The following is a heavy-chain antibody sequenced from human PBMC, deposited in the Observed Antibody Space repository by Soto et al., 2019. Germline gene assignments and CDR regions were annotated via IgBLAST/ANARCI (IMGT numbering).Heavy chain of an antibody. J-gene: IGHJ4*02. V-gene: IGHV4-31*03. CDR2: IYYSGST. Sequence: SETLSLTCTVSGGSISSGGYYWSWIRQHPGKGLEWIGYIYYSGSTYYNPSLKSRVTMSVDTSKNQFSLKLSSVTPAYTAVHYCARGRYYDSSYYFDYWGQGTLVTVSS. CDR1: GGSISSGGYY. D-gene: IGHD3-22*01. CDR3: ARGRYYDSSYYFDY.